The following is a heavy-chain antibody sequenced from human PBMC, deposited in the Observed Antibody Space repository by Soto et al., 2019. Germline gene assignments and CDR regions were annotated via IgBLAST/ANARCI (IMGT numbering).Heavy chain of an antibody. CDR1: GGSISSSSYY. Sequence: QLQLQESGPGLVKPSETLSLTCTVSGGSISSSSYYWGWIRQPPGKGLEWIGSIYYSGSTYYNPSLKSRVTISVDTSKNQFSLKLSSVTAADTAVYYCARQGHRYYYDSSAHTTGYFDYWGQGTLVTVSS. J-gene: IGHJ4*02. V-gene: IGHV4-39*01. CDR3: ARQGHRYYYDSSAHTTGYFDY. D-gene: IGHD3-22*01. CDR2: IYYSGST.